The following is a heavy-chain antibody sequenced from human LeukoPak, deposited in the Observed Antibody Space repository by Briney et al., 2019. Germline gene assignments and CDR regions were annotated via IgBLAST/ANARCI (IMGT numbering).Heavy chain of an antibody. Sequence: GGSLRLSCAASGFTFSSYAMHWVRHAPGKGLEWVAVISYDGSNKYYADSVKGRFTISRDNSKNTLYLQMNSLRAEDTAVYYCARELKYSSSWYINWFDPWGQGTLVTVSS. V-gene: IGHV3-30*04. CDR1: GFTFSSYA. CDR3: ARELKYSSSWYINWFDP. J-gene: IGHJ5*02. D-gene: IGHD6-13*01. CDR2: ISYDGSNK.